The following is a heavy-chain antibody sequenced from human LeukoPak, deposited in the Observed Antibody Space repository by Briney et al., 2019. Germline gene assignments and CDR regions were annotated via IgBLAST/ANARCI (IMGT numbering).Heavy chain of an antibody. J-gene: IGHJ6*02. V-gene: IGHV1-46*01. Sequence: ASVNVSCKASGYTFTSYYMHWVRQAPGQGLEWMGIINPSGGSTSYAQKFQGRVTMTRDTSTSTVYMELSSLRSEDTAVYYCARDLSSDEPDYYDSSGYYDYYYYGMDVWGQGTTVTVSS. CDR3: ARDLSSDEPDYYDSSGYYDYYYYGMDV. CDR1: GYTFTSYY. D-gene: IGHD3-22*01. CDR2: INPSGGST.